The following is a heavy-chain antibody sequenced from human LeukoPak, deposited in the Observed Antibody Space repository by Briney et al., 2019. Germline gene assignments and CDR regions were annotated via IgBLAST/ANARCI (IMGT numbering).Heavy chain of an antibody. J-gene: IGHJ4*02. V-gene: IGHV3-21*01. CDR3: ARAPLSGNSYSGSYYPDY. CDR2: ISSSSSHM. D-gene: IGHD1-26*01. CDR1: GFTFSSYT. Sequence: GGSLRLSCAASGFTFSSYTMKWVRQAPGKGLEWVSSISSSSSHMYYVDSVKGRFTISGDNAKNSLYLQMNSLRAEDTAVYYCARAPLSGNSYSGSYYPDYWGQGTLVTVSS.